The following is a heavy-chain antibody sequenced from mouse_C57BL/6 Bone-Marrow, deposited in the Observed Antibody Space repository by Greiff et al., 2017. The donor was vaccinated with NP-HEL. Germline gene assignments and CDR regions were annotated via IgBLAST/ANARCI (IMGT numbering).Heavy chain of an antibody. CDR3: AREGYYYGKAY. V-gene: IGHV1-81*01. CDR2: IYPRSGNT. CDR1: GYTFTSYG. D-gene: IGHD1-1*01. Sequence: QVQLQQSGAELARPGASVKLSCKASGYTFTSYGISWVKQRTGQGLEWIGEIYPRSGNTYYNEKFKGKATLTADKSFSTAYMELRSLTSEDSAVYFCAREGYYYGKAYWGQGTLVTVSA. J-gene: IGHJ3*01.